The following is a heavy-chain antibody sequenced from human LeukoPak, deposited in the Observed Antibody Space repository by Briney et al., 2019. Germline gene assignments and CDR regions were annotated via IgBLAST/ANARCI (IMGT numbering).Heavy chain of an antibody. Sequence: SETLSLTCTVSGGSISSGNYYWSWIRQHPGKGLEWIGYIHHSGSTYYNPSLKSRVIISVDTSKNQFSLKPNSVTAADTAVYYCASYGSGSYRFDPWGQGTLVTVSS. D-gene: IGHD3-10*01. CDR1: GGSISSGNYY. J-gene: IGHJ5*02. V-gene: IGHV4-31*03. CDR3: ASYGSGSYRFDP. CDR2: IHHSGST.